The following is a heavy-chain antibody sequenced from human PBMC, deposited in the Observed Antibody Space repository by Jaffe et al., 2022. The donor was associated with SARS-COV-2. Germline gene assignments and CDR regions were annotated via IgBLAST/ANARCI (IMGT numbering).Heavy chain of an antibody. J-gene: IGHJ4*02. CDR2: ISYDGSNK. D-gene: IGHD5-18*01. CDR3: AKEKDTAMVTDTAMDYYFDY. V-gene: IGHV3-30*18. Sequence: QVQLVESGGGVVQPGRSLRLSCAASGFTFSSYGMHWVRQAPGKGLEWVAVISYDGSNKYYADSVKGRFTISRDNSKNTLYLQMNSLRAEDTAVYYCAKEKDTAMVTDTAMDYYFDYWGQGTLVTVSS. CDR1: GFTFSSYG.